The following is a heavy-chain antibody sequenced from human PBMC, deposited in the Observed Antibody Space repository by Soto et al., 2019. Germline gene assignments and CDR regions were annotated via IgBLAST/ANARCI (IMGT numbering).Heavy chain of an antibody. Sequence: ASVKVSCKASGGTFSSYAISWVRQALGQGLEWMGGIIPIFGTANYAQKFQGRVTMTTDTSTSTAYMELRSLRSDDTAVYYCARDRSGWADFDYWGQGTLVTVSS. CDR2: IIPIFGTA. CDR3: ARDRSGWADFDY. J-gene: IGHJ4*02. D-gene: IGHD6-19*01. V-gene: IGHV1-69*05. CDR1: GGTFSSYA.